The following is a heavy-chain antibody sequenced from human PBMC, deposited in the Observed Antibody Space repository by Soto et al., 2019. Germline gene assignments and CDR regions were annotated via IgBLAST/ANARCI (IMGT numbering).Heavy chain of an antibody. V-gene: IGHV1-8*01. Sequence: GASVKVSCKASGYTFTSYDINWVRQATGQGLEWMGWMNPNSGNTGYAQKFQGRVTMARNTSISTAYMELSSLRSEDTAVYYCARWTRSLEWLFPAAHSDYWGQGTLVTVSS. D-gene: IGHD3-3*01. CDR1: GYTFTSYD. J-gene: IGHJ4*02. CDR2: MNPNSGNT. CDR3: ARWTRSLEWLFPAAHSDY.